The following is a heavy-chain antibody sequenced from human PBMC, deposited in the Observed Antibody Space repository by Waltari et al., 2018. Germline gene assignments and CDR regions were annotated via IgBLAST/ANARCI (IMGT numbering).Heavy chain of an antibody. CDR3: ARGMTTVWYYFDY. D-gene: IGHD4-17*01. CDR1: GGSFSGYY. CDR2: INHSGVP. Sequence: QVQLQQWGAGLLKPSETLSLTCAVYGGSFSGYYWSWIRQPPGKGLEWMGGINHSGVPNYNPALKRRVPISVDTSKNQFSLKLSSVTAADTAVYYCARGMTTVWYYFDYWGQGTLVTVSS. J-gene: IGHJ4*02. V-gene: IGHV4-34*01.